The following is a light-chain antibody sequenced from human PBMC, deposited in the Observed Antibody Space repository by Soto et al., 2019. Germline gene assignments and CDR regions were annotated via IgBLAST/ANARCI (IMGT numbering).Light chain of an antibody. CDR3: QQYSDSSGA. CDR2: DAS. CDR1: QSIGTW. J-gene: IGKJ1*01. Sequence: DIQVTQSPSTLSASVGDRVTITCGASQSIGTWLAWYQQKPGKAPKLLIFDASTLESGVPSRFSGSGSGTDFTITISSLQPDDFATYYCQQYSDSSGAFGQGTRVEIK. V-gene: IGKV1-5*01.